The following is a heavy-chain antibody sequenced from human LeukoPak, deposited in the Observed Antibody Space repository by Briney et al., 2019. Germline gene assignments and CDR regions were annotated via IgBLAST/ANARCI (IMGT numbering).Heavy chain of an antibody. D-gene: IGHD3-22*01. J-gene: IGHJ1*01. CDR3: ARDSSGYYGHFQH. CDR2: IYPTGTT. Sequence: SETLSLTCTVSGGSINSYYWGWVRQPAGKGLEWIGRIYPTGTTNYSPSFKSRLTMSLDTSKNQFSLKLRSVTAADTAVYYCARDSSGYYGHFQHWGQGTLVTVSS. CDR1: GGSINSYY. V-gene: IGHV4-4*07.